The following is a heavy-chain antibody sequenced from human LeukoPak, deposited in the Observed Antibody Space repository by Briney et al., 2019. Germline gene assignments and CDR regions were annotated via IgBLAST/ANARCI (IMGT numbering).Heavy chain of an antibody. CDR2: ARNRRNGYST. CDR3: ARIMRVDYGTYYFDY. D-gene: IGHD4/OR15-4a*01. CDR1: GFTFSDHY. Sequence: GGSLRLSCAASGFTFSDHYIDWVRQAPGKGLEWVGRARNRRNGYSTQYAASVKGRFTFSRDDSENTVFLQMNSLKTEDTAVYFCARIMRVDYGTYYFDYWGPGTLVTVSS. J-gene: IGHJ4*02. V-gene: IGHV3-72*01.